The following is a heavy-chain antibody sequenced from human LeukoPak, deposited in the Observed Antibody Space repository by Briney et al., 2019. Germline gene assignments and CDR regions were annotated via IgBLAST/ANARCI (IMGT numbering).Heavy chain of an antibody. CDR2: INPNSGGT. CDR1: GYTFTCYY. Sequence: GASVKVSCKASGYTFTCYYMHWVRQAPGQGLEWMGWINPNSGGTNYAQKFQGRVTVTRDTSISTAYMELSRLRSDDTAVYYCARTMVRGVGLNNWFDPWGQGTLVTVSS. CDR3: ARTMVRGVGLNNWFDP. J-gene: IGHJ5*02. V-gene: IGHV1-2*02. D-gene: IGHD3-10*01.